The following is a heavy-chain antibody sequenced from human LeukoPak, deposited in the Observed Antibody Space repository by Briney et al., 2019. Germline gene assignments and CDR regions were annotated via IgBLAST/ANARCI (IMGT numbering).Heavy chain of an antibody. CDR1: GFTFGDYA. J-gene: IGHJ4*02. D-gene: IGHD2-8*01. CDR2: IRSKAYGGTT. CDR3: TRALTDLHQLGNGY. V-gene: IGHV3-49*03. Sequence: PGGSLRLSCTASGFTFGDYAMSWFRQAPGKGLEWVGFIRSKAYGGTTEYAASVKGRFTISRDDSKSIAYLQMNSLKTEDTAVYYCTRALTDLHQLGNGYWGQGTLVTVSS.